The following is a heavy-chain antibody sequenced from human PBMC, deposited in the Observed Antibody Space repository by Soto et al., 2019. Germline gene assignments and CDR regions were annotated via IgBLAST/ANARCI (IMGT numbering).Heavy chain of an antibody. CDR1: GFTFSKYA. V-gene: IGHV3-23*01. D-gene: IGHD2-2*01. CDR2: ISGSGAST. Sequence: EVQLLESGGDLVQPGGSLRLSCAASGFTFSKYAVSWVRQAPGKGLEWVSSISGSGASTYYADSVKGRFTISRDNSNTTVYLHLNSLRAEDTAVYYCAKDRGYCDSSSCYLGHAFDIWGQGTMVSVSS. J-gene: IGHJ3*02. CDR3: AKDRGYCDSSSCYLGHAFDI.